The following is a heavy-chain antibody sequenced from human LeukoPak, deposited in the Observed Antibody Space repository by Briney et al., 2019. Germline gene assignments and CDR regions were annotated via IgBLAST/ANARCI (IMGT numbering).Heavy chain of an antibody. J-gene: IGHJ4*02. CDR1: GASINSYY. D-gene: IGHD1-14*01. V-gene: IGHV4-4*07. CDR3: ARQTSPGGFDY. CDR2: IYTSGRT. Sequence: PSETLPLTCTVSGASINSYYWSWIRQPAGKGLEWIGRIYTSGRTNYSPSLKSRLTMSEDTSKNQFSLKLSSATAADTAVYYCARQTSPGGFDYWGQGTLVTVSS.